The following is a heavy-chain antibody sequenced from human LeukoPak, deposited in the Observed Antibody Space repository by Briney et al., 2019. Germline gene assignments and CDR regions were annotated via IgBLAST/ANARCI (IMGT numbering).Heavy chain of an antibody. CDR2: IYSSGNT. Sequence: SETLSLTGTVSGGSISSSGYYWSWIRQHPGKGLEWFGYIYSSGNTYYNPSHKSRVTTSVGTSKSQFSLQLSSVTAAETAVYYCARGPYYDILTGYVYYFDYWGQGTLVTVSS. J-gene: IGHJ4*02. D-gene: IGHD3-9*01. CDR1: GGSISSSGYY. V-gene: IGHV4-31*03. CDR3: ARGPYYDILTGYVYYFDY.